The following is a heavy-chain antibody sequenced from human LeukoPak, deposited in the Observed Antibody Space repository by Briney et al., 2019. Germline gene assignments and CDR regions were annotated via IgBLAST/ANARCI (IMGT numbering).Heavy chain of an antibody. CDR2: IWYDGSDK. Sequence: PGGSLRLSCAASGFTFSSYGMPWVRQAPGKGLEWVAVIWYDGSDKYYADSVKGRFTISRDNSKNTLYLQMNSLRAEDTAVYYCARDVVVLHWRDAFDIWGQGTMVTVSS. CDR1: GFTFSSYG. D-gene: IGHD2-21*01. J-gene: IGHJ3*02. V-gene: IGHV3-33*01. CDR3: ARDVVVLHWRDAFDI.